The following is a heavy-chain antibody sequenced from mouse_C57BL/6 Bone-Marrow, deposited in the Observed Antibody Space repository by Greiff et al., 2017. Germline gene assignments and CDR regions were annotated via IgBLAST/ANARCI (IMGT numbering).Heavy chain of an antibody. V-gene: IGHV1-74*01. Sequence: QVQLQQPGAELVKPGASVKVSCKASGYTFTSYCMHWVKQRPGQGLEWIGRINPSDSDTNYNQKFKGKATLTVDKSSSTAYMQLSSLTSEDSAVYYCAIYYGEFAYWGQGTRVTVSA. CDR2: INPSDSDT. CDR1: GYTFTSYC. CDR3: AIYYGEFAY. D-gene: IGHD2-13*01. J-gene: IGHJ3*01.